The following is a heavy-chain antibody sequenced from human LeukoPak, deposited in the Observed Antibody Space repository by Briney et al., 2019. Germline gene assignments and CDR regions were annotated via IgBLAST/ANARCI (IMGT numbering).Heavy chain of an antibody. V-gene: IGHV3-23*01. J-gene: IGHJ4*01. CDR1: GFTFSNSA. Sequence: LPGGSLRLCCAASGFTFSNSAMSWVRQAPGKGLEWVSTLSGSGITTYYADSVKGRFTISRDNSKNTLYLQMNSLRAEDTAVYYCAKGIYSSGWSYFDYWGHGTLVTVSS. D-gene: IGHD6-19*01. CDR3: AKGIYSSGWSYFDY. CDR2: LSGSGITT.